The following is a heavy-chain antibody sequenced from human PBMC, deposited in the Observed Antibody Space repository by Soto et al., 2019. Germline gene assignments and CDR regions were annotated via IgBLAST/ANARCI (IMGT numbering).Heavy chain of an antibody. Sequence: GGSLRLSCAASGFTFSDYAMHWVRQAPGKGLERVAVVSHDGRNTPFADSLKGRFTISRDISKNTFFLEMPSLRAEDTVFYYWAKGGRQWLVTSDFNYWGQGALVTVSS. CDR2: VSHDGRNT. CDR1: GFTFSDYA. D-gene: IGHD6-19*01. CDR3: AKGGRQWLVTSDFNY. J-gene: IGHJ4*02. V-gene: IGHV3-30*18.